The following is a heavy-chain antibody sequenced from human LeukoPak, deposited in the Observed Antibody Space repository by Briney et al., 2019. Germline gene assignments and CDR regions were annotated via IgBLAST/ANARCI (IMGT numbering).Heavy chain of an antibody. CDR2: ISWDGGST. CDR1: GFTFGDYA. J-gene: IGHJ4*02. CDR3: AKDYCTNGVCYVFDY. D-gene: IGHD2-8*01. Sequence: GGSLRLSCAASGFTFGDYAMHWVRQAPGKGLEWVSLISWDGGSTYYADSVKGRFTISRDNSKNSLYLQMNSLRAEDTALYYCAKDYCTNGVCYVFDYWGQGTLVTVSS. V-gene: IGHV3-43D*04.